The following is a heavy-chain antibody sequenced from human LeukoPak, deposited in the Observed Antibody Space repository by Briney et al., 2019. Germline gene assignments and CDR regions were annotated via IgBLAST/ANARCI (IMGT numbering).Heavy chain of an antibody. CDR2: IIPILGIA. CDR1: GGTFGSYT. Sequence: SVKVSCKASGGTFGSYTISWVRQAPGQGLEWMGRIIPILGIANYAQKFQGRVTITADKSTSTAYMELSSLRSEDTAVYYCARGPLSGEFLEWLWDLDYWGQGTLVTVSS. J-gene: IGHJ4*02. CDR3: ARGPLSGEFLEWLWDLDY. V-gene: IGHV1-69*02. D-gene: IGHD3-3*01.